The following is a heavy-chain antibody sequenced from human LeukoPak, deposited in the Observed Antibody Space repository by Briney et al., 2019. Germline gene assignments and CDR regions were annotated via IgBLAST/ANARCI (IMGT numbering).Heavy chain of an antibody. J-gene: IGHJ4*02. D-gene: IGHD6-19*01. Sequence: ASVKVSCKASGYTFTEYYMHWVRQAPGQGLEWMGWLNPNRGATKYAQKFQGRVTMTRDTSISTLYMELSRLRSDDTAVYYCARVRAYSSGWNFDYWGQGTLVTVSS. CDR1: GYTFTEYY. V-gene: IGHV1-2*02. CDR3: ARVRAYSSGWNFDY. CDR2: LNPNRGAT.